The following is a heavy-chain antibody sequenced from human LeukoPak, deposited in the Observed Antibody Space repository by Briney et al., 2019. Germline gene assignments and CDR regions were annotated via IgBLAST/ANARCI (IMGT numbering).Heavy chain of an antibody. CDR2: INSRGSII. V-gene: IGHV3-11*01. CDR3: ARDPLNRDGYNNY. J-gene: IGHJ4*02. CDR1: GFTFSDYY. Sequence: GGSLRFSCAASGFTFSDYYMSWIRQAPGKGLEWISYINSRGSIIYYTDSVKGRFTVSRDNAKNSLYLQMNSLRAEDTAEYYCARDPLNRDGYNNYWGQGTLVTVSS. D-gene: IGHD5-24*01.